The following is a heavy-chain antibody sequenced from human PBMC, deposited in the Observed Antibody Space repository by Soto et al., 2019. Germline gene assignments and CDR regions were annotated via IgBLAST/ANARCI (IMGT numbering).Heavy chain of an antibody. CDR2: MSYDGSNE. Sequence: QVQLVESGGGVVQPGRSLRLSCAASGFTFSSNAMHWVRQAPGKGLEWVAVMSYDGSNEYYADSVKGRFTISSDNSKNTLYLKMTSLRAEATAVYYCARDSILSGTTRPPPLDYWGQGTLVTVSS. D-gene: IGHD4-17*01. J-gene: IGHJ4*02. V-gene: IGHV3-30-3*01. CDR1: GFTFSSNA. CDR3: ARDSILSGTTRPPPLDY.